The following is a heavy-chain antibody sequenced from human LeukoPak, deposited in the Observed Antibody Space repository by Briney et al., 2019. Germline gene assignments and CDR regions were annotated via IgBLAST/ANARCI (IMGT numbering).Heavy chain of an antibody. CDR2: IYYSEST. CDR1: GGSISSYY. CDR3: ARGTILQQWLFYYHGMDV. V-gene: IGHV4-59*01. J-gene: IGHJ6*02. Sequence: SETLSLTCTVSGGSISSYYWSWIRQPPWKGLEGIGYIYYSESTNYNPSLKSRVTISVDTSKNQLCLKLSSVTAADTAVYYCARGTILQQWLFYYHGMDVWGQGTTVTVSS. D-gene: IGHD6-19*01.